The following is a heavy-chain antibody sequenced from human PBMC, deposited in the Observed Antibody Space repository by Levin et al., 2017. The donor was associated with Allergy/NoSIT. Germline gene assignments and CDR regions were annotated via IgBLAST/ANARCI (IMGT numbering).Heavy chain of an antibody. CDR1: GGSVSSTNW. Sequence: SQTLSLTCAVSGGSVSSTNWWSWVRQPPGKGLEWIGEIYHDGSTNYIPSLKSRVSISADKSKNQFSLKLTSVTAADTAVYYCARAPEEVGSPRALYFDYWGQGTLVTVSS. CDR3: ARAPEEVGSPRALYFDY. V-gene: IGHV4-4*02. J-gene: IGHJ4*02. CDR2: IYHDGST. D-gene: IGHD1-14*01.